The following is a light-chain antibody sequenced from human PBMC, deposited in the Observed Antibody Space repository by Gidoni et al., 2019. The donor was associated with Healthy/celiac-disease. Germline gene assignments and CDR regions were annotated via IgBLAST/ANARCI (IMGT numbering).Light chain of an antibody. Sequence: QSVLTQPPSASGLPVQRVTISCSGSSSNPGRYYVYWYQQLPGTAPKLLIYRNNQRPSRDPDRFSGSKSGTSYSLAISGLRSEDEADYYCAAWDDSLSGPNVVFGGGTKLTVL. CDR2: RNN. V-gene: IGLV1-47*01. CDR1: SSNPGRYY. CDR3: AAWDDSLSGPNVV. J-gene: IGLJ2*01.